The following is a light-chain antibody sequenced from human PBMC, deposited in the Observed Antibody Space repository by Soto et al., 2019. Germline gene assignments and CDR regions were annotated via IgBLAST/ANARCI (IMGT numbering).Light chain of an antibody. CDR2: GAS. J-gene: IGKJ5*01. CDR3: QQYGSSPPIT. CDR1: QSVSSSY. Sequence: EIVLTQSPGTLSLSPGERATLSCRASQSVSSSYLAWYQQKPGQAPRLLIYGASSRATGILDRFSGSGSGTDFTVTISRLEPEDFAVYYCQQYGSSPPITFGQGTRLEIK. V-gene: IGKV3-20*01.